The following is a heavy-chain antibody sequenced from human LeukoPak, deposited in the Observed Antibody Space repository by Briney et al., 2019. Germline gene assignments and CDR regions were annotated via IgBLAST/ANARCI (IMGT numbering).Heavy chain of an antibody. CDR2: ITTTGTYI. D-gene: IGHD1-26*01. Sequence: GGSLRLSCAASGFSFSDYNMNWVRQAPGKALEWVSSITTTGTYIFYGDSVKGRFTISRDNAKNSLYLQMNSLRAEDTAVYYCARSKWELPDYFDYWGQGTLVTVSS. CDR1: GFSFSDYN. V-gene: IGHV3-21*01. J-gene: IGHJ4*02. CDR3: ARSKWELPDYFDY.